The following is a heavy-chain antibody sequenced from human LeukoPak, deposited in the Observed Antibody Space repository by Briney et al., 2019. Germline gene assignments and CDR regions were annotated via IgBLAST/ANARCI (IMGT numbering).Heavy chain of an antibody. CDR3: ARDISGYYYGSGSYYWFDP. J-gene: IGHJ5*02. CDR2: IYTSGST. V-gene: IGHV4-4*07. D-gene: IGHD3-10*01. CDR1: GGSISSYY. Sequence: PSETLSLTCTVSGGSISSYYWSWTRQPAGKGLEWIGRIYTSGSTNYNPSLKSRVTMSVDTSKNQFSLKLSSVTAADTAVYYCARDISGYYYGSGSYYWFDPWGQGTLVTVSS.